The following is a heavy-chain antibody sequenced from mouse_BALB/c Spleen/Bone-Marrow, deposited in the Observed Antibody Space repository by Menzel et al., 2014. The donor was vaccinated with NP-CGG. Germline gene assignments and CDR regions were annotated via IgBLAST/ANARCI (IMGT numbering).Heavy chain of an antibody. Sequence: VKVVDSGAELARPGASVKMSCKASGYTFTSYAIHWVKQRPGRGLEWIGYINPSSDYTNYNQKFKDKATLTADKSSSTAYMQLSSLTSEDSAVYYCAREGLRAWFVYWGQGTLVTVSA. V-gene: IGHV1-4*01. CDR2: INPSSDYT. CDR1: GYTFTSYA. D-gene: IGHD2-4*01. CDR3: AREGLRAWFVY. J-gene: IGHJ3*01.